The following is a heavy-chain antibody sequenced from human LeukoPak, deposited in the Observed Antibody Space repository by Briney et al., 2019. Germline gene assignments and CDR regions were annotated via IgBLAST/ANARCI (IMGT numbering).Heavy chain of an antibody. D-gene: IGHD3-9*01. CDR1: GFTFSSYG. CDR3: ARHPPLRYFDWLNWFDP. J-gene: IGHJ5*02. V-gene: IGHV3-23*01. CDR2: ISGSGGST. Sequence: PGGSLRLSCAASGFTFSSYGMSWVRQAPGKGLEWVSAISGSGGSTYYADSVKGRFTISRDNSKNTLYLQMNSLRAKDTAVYYCARHPPLRYFDWLNWFDPWGQGTLVTVSS.